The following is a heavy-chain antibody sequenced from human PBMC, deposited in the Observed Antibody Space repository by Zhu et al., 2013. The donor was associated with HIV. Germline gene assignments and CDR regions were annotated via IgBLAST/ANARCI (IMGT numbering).Heavy chain of an antibody. CDR3: AREISVYGDYVRHFDY. J-gene: IGHJ4*02. D-gene: IGHD4-17*01. CDR1: GYSIGSGYY. CDR2: FHHSGST. Sequence: QVQLQESGPGLVKPSETLSLTCSVSGYSIGSGYYWGWIRQPPGKGLEWIGSFHHSGSTYYNPSLKSPVTISLDTSNNQFSLKLRSVTAADTAVYYCAREISVYGDYVRHFDYWGQGTLVTVSS. V-gene: IGHV4-38-2*02.